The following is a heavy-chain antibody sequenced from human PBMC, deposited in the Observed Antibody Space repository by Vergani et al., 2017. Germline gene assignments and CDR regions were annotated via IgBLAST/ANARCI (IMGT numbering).Heavy chain of an antibody. Sequence: QVQLEESGPGLVKPSVTLSLTFTVSGGSFNTYYWSWIRQSPGKGLEWIGYIYSTGSTNYNPSLNSRVTMSVDTSKNQFSLKLRSVTAADTAVYFCARVMYRDEASTGYRLEGMDIWGQGTTVTISS. CDR3: ARVMYRDEASTGYRLEGMDI. CDR1: GGSFNTYY. CDR2: IYSTGST. D-gene: IGHD3-9*01. J-gene: IGHJ6*02. V-gene: IGHV4-59*13.